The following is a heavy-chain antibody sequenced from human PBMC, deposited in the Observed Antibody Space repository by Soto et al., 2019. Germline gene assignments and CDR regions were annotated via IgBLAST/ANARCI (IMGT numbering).Heavy chain of an antibody. D-gene: IGHD5-18*01. Sequence: SVKVSCKASGGTFSSYAISWVRQAPGQGLEWMGGIIPIFGTANYAQKFQGRVTITADESTSTAYMELSSLRSEDTAVYYCAREVDTAMALRKYYDARPANWLDPWGQGTLVTVSS. CDR1: GGTFSSYA. CDR3: AREVDTAMALRKYYDARPANWLDP. CDR2: IIPIFGTA. V-gene: IGHV1-69*01. J-gene: IGHJ5*02.